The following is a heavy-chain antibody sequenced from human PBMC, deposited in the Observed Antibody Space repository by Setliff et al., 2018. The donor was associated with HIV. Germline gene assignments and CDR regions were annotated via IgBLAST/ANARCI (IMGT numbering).Heavy chain of an antibody. Sequence: GGSLRLSCLASGSQFQPYILHWVRQAPGKGLEWVTVISNDALQTYYADSVRGRFTISRDSTKNALYLKFYNPRPEDTAIYYCARARTVDFWSDSLAHWGQGTLVTVSS. CDR1: GSQFQPYI. V-gene: IGHV3-30*03. CDR3: ARARTVDFWSDSLAH. D-gene: IGHD3-3*01. CDR2: ISNDALQT. J-gene: IGHJ4*02.